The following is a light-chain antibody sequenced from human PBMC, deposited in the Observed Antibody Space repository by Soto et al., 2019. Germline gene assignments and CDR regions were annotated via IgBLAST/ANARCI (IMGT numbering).Light chain of an antibody. CDR2: EVS. CDR3: NSYTNTAARV. V-gene: IGLV2-14*01. CDR1: SSDVGAHNF. J-gene: IGLJ1*01. Sequence: QSALTQPASVPGSPGQSITISCTGTSSDVGAHNFVSWYQQHPGKAPKLMIYEVSNRPSGVSDRFSGSKSGNTASLTISGLQAEDEADYYCNSYTNTAARVFGTGTKVTVL.